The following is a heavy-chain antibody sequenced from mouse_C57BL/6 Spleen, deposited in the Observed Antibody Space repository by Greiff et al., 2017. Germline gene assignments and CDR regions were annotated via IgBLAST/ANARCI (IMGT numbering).Heavy chain of an antibody. V-gene: IGHV3-6*01. CDR1: GYSITSGYY. D-gene: IGHD4-1*01. CDR3: ATWDSFAY. Sequence: DVQLQESGPGLVKPSQSLSLTCSVTGYSITSGYYWNWIRQFPGNKLEWMGYISYDGSNNYNPSLKNRISITRDTSKNQFFLKLNSVTTEDTATYYCATWDSFAYWGQGTLVTVSA. CDR2: ISYDGSN. J-gene: IGHJ3*01.